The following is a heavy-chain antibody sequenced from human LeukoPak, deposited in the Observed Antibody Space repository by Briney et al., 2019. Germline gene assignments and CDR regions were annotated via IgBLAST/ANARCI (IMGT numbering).Heavy chain of an antibody. Sequence: ASVKVSCKASGYTFTSYGINWVRQATGQGLEWMGWMNPNSGNTGYAQKFQGRVTITRNTSISTAYMELSSLRSEDTAVYYCARVRALTHEADYWGQGTLVTVSS. D-gene: IGHD3-10*01. CDR1: GYTFTSYG. CDR3: ARVRALTHEADY. CDR2: MNPNSGNT. J-gene: IGHJ4*02. V-gene: IGHV1-8*03.